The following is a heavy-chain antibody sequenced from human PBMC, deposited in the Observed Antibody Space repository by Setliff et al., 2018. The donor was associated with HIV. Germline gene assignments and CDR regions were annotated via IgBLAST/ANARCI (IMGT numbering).Heavy chain of an antibody. V-gene: IGHV4-61*02. CDR3: ARCSYDSSGYYYYYFDY. CDR2: IYTSGTT. J-gene: IGHJ4*02. CDR1: GGSITGGSYY. Sequence: SETLSLTCTVSGGSITGGSYYWSWIRQPAGKGLEWIGRIYTSGTTSYNPSLKSRVSISVDTSKNQFSLNLSSVTTADTAVYYCARCSYDSSGYYYYYFDYWGQGTLVTVSS. D-gene: IGHD3-22*01.